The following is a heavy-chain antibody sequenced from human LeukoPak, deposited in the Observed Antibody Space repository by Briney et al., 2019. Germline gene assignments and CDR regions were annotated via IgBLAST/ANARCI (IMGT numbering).Heavy chain of an antibody. V-gene: IGHV3-23*01. D-gene: IGHD3-10*01. Sequence: GGSLRLSCAASGFTFSSYAMSWVRQAPGKGLEWVSAISGSGSSTYYADSVKGRFTISRDNSKNTLYLQMNSLRAEDTAVYYCAKDYHYYGSGSYLTDYWGQGTLVTVSS. CDR1: GFTFSSYA. CDR2: ISGSGSST. J-gene: IGHJ4*02. CDR3: AKDYHYYGSGSYLTDY.